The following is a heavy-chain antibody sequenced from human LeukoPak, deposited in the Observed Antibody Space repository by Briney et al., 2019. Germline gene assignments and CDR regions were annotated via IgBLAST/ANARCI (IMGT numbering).Heavy chain of an antibody. CDR2: IYHGGST. D-gene: IGHD3-22*01. J-gene: IGHJ5*02. CDR1: GASISSYY. Sequence: SETLSLTCTVSGASISSYYWSWIRQPPGKGLEWIGYIYHGGSTNYHPSLKSRVTMSGDTSKNKFFLKLSSVTAADTAMYYCARGRYYYDSSGYPYNWFDPWGQGTLVTVSS. V-gene: IGHV4-59*01. CDR3: ARGRYYYDSSGYPYNWFDP.